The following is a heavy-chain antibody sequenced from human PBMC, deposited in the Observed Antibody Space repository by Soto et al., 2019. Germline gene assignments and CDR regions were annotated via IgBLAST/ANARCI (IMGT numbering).Heavy chain of an antibody. J-gene: IGHJ2*01. Sequence: QVQLQESGPGLVKPSETLSLTCTVSGASISSNYWSWIRQPPGKGLEWIWFIYNSGSTNYNPSLKSRVPISVDTSKNQFSLKLSSVTAADTAVYYCARRWYGVYDSPYFDFWGRGTLVTVSS. CDR1: GASISSNY. CDR2: IYNSGST. D-gene: IGHD5-12*01. V-gene: IGHV4-59*08. CDR3: ARRWYGVYDSPYFDF.